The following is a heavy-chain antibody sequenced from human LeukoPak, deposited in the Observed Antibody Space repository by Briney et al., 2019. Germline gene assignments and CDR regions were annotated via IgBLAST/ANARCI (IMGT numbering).Heavy chain of an antibody. D-gene: IGHD6-25*01. CDR1: GGTFSSYV. Sequence: VKVSCVGSGGTFSSYVISGVRPARGQGLEWVGGIIPIFGIANYAQKFQGRVTITADKSTSTAYMELSSLRSEDTGVYYCARDRRIAAASYYYGMVVWGQGTTFTVS. V-gene: IGHV1-69*17. CDR2: IIPIFGIA. CDR3: ARDRRIAAASYYYGMVV. J-gene: IGHJ6*02.